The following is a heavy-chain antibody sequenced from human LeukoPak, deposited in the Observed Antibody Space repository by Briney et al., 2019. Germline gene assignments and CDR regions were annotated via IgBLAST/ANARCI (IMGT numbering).Heavy chain of an antibody. Sequence: GGSMRLSCAASGFTFSSYGMHWVRQAPGKGLEWVAFIRYDGSNKYYADSVKGRFTISRDNSKNTLYLQMNSLRAEDTAVYYCAKDLIVVVPAAIRIFEEYYYYYMDVWGKGTTVTVSS. D-gene: IGHD2-2*01. V-gene: IGHV3-30*02. J-gene: IGHJ6*03. CDR2: IRYDGSNK. CDR3: AKDLIVVVPAAIRIFEEYYYYYMDV. CDR1: GFTFSSYG.